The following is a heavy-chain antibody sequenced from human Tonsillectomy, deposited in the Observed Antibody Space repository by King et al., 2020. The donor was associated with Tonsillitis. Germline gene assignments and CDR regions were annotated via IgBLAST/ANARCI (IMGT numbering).Heavy chain of an antibody. CDR3: AKDHRRALAGAHFLDH. CDR1: GFTFDDHA. D-gene: IGHD6-19*01. V-gene: IGHV3-43D*03. J-gene: IGHJ4*02. CDR2: INWDGSRA. Sequence: VQLVESGGLVVQPGGSLRLSCAASGFTFDDHAMHWVRQAPGKGLEWVCLINWDGSRAYYADSVQGRFTVSRDDSTNSLHLQMNSLRVEDTALYYCAKDHRRALAGAHFLDHWGQGTLVTVSS.